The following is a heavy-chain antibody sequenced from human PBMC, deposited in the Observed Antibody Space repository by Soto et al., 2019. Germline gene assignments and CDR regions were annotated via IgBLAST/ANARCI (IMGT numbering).Heavy chain of an antibody. CDR1: GFTFSDYY. J-gene: IGHJ5*02. Sequence: PGGSLRLSCAASGFTFSDYYMNWVRQAPGKGLEWVSSISSSSTIYYADSVKGRFTISRDNAKNSLYLQMNSLRDEDTAVYYCVRDGSGNLYLNWFDPWGQGTLVTVSS. V-gene: IGHV3-11*04. CDR3: VRDGSGNLYLNWFDP. CDR2: ISSSSTI. D-gene: IGHD6-19*01.